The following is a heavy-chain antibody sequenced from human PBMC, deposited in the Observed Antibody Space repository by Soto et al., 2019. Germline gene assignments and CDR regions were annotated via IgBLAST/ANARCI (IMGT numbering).Heavy chain of an antibody. CDR1: GFTFSSYA. J-gene: IGHJ5*02. CDR2: ISGSGGST. CDR3: AKLDGEWFGEYGFDP. D-gene: IGHD3-10*01. V-gene: IGHV3-23*01. Sequence: PGGSLRLSCAASGFTFSSYAMSWVRQAPGKGLEWVSAISGSGGSTYYADSVKGRFTISRDNSKNTLYLQMNSLRAEDTAVYYCAKLDGEWFGEYGFDPWGQGTLVTVSS.